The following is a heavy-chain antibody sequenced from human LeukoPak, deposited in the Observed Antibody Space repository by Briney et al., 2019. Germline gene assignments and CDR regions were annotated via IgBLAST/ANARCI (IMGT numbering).Heavy chain of an antibody. Sequence: GGSLRLSCAASGFTASSNYMTWLRQAPGKGLEWVSILYSGGSAYYTDSVKGRFTFSRDNSKNTLYLQMNSLRAKDTAVYYCARDWGGRNRYDYWGQGTLVTVSS. V-gene: IGHV3-66*01. CDR3: ARDWGGRNRYDY. D-gene: IGHD1-26*01. CDR1: GFTASSNY. J-gene: IGHJ4*02. CDR2: LYSGGSA.